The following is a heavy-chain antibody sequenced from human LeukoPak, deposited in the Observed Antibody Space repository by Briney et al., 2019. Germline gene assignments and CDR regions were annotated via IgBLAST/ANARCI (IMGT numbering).Heavy chain of an antibody. CDR2: ISAYNGNT. V-gene: IGHV1-18*01. Sequence: GASVKVSCKASGYTFTSYGISWVRQAPGQGLEWMGWISAYNGNTNYAQKLQGRVTMTTDTSTSTAYMELRSLRSDDTAVYYCAAYYYGSGSSGAFDYWGQGPRSPSPQ. CDR1: GYTFTSYG. J-gene: IGHJ4*02. D-gene: IGHD3-10*01. CDR3: AAYYYGSGSSGAFDY.